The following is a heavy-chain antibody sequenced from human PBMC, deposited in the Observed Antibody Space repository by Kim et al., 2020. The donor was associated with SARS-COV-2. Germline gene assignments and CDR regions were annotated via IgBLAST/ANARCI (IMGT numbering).Heavy chain of an antibody. J-gene: IGHJ6*02. CDR3: ARDGWRITIFGVVTRYGMDV. CDR1: GGSVSSGSYY. V-gene: IGHV4-61*01. Sequence: SETLSLTCTVSGGSVSSGSYYWSWIRQPPGKGLEWIGYIYYSGSTNYNPSLKSRVTISVDTSKNQFSLKLSSVTAADTAVYYCARDGWRITIFGVVTRYGMDVWGQGTTVTVSS. D-gene: IGHD3-3*01. CDR2: IYYSGST.